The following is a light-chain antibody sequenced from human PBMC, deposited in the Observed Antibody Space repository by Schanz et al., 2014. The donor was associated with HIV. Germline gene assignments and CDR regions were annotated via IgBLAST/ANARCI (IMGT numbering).Light chain of an antibody. CDR1: SSNFRSNA. CDR2: NTF. J-gene: IGLJ3*02. V-gene: IGLV1-44*01. Sequence: QSVLTQPPSASGTPGQRVTISCSGSSSNFRSNAVNWYQQLPGTAPRLVIYNTFHRPSGVPDRFSGSKSGTSASLAISGLQSEDEADYYCAAWDDSLKGPVFGGGTKLTVL. CDR3: AAWDDSLKGPV.